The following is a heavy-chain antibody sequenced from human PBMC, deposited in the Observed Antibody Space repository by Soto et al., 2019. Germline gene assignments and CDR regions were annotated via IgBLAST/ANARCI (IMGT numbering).Heavy chain of an antibody. V-gene: IGHV3-49*03. CDR3: TRTRLLEQRLIDY. D-gene: IGHD6-25*01. J-gene: IGHJ4*02. CDR2: IRSRAHGGTT. CDR1: GFXFGDYA. Sequence: PGGSLXLSCTASGFXFGDYAMTWFRQAPGKGLEWVGFIRSRAHGGTTEFVASVKGRFTVSRDDSNSIAYLQMNSLKTDDTAVYYCTRTRLLEQRLIDYWGQGTLVTVSS.